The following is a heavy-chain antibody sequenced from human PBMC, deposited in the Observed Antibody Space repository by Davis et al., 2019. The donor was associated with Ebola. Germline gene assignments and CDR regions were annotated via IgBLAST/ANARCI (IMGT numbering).Heavy chain of an antibody. J-gene: IGHJ5*02. CDR2: INHSGST. V-gene: IGHV4-39*07. CDR3: AREGYGSRERVNWFDP. D-gene: IGHD1-26*01. Sequence: MPSETLSLTCTVSGGSVSSGSYYWSWIRQPPGKGLEWIGEINHSGSTNYNPSLKSRVTISVDTSKNQFSLKLSSVTAADTAVYYCAREGYGSRERVNWFDPWGQGTLVTVSS. CDR1: GGSVSSGSYY.